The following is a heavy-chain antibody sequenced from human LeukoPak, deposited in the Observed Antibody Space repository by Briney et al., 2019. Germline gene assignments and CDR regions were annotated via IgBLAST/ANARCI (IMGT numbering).Heavy chain of an antibody. D-gene: IGHD6-19*01. J-gene: IGHJ4*02. CDR3: ARIAVAATWNFDF. CDR2: INPYNGNT. V-gene: IGHV1-18*01. CDR1: GGTFSSYA. Sequence: GASVKVSCKASGGTFSSYAISWVRQAPGQGLEWMGWINPYNGNTISAQKLQGRVTMTTDTSTSTAYMELRSLRSDDTAVYYCARIAVAATWNFDFWGQGTLVTVSS.